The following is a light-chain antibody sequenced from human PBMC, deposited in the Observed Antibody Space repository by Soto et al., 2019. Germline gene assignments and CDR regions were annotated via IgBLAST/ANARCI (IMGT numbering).Light chain of an antibody. CDR1: SSDIGIYNY. CDR3: SSYTRSSTLVV. J-gene: IGLJ3*02. Sequence: QSALTQPASVSGSPGQSITISCTATSSDIGIYNYVSWYQHHPGKAPKLMIYDVTNRPSGVSNRFSGSKSGITASLTISGLQAEDEADYYCSSYTRSSTLVVFGGGTKVTVL. V-gene: IGLV2-14*03. CDR2: DVT.